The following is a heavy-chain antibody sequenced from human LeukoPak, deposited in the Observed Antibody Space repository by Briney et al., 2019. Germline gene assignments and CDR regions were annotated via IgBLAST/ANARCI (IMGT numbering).Heavy chain of an antibody. V-gene: IGHV1-69*05. Sequence: GASVTVSCKASGGTFSSCAISWLRQAPEQGLEWMGGVIPIYGTANYAQKFQGRVKITTDESTSTAYMELSSLRSEDTAVYYCAGSEYSIPSAGYYYYYYMDVWGKGTTVTVSS. J-gene: IGHJ6*03. CDR2: VIPIYGTA. CDR1: GGTFSSCA. D-gene: IGHD6-6*01. CDR3: AGSEYSIPSAGYYYYYYMDV.